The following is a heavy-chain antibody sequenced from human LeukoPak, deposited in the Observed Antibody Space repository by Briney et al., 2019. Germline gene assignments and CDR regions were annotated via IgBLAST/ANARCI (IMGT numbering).Heavy chain of an antibody. Sequence: ASVKVSCKASGYSFSSYSMNWVRQAPGQGLEWMGWINTDNGNPTCAQDFTGRFVFSLDTSVSTAYLQINSLKVEDTAVYYCARKQVEPDRYFDYWGQGTLVTVSS. V-gene: IGHV7-4-1*02. D-gene: IGHD6-6*01. CDR2: INTDNGNP. CDR1: GYSFSSYS. J-gene: IGHJ4*02. CDR3: ARKQVEPDRYFDY.